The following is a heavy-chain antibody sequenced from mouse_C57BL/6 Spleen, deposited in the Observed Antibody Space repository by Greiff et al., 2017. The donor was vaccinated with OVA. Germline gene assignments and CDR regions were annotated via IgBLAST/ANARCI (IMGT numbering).Heavy chain of an antibody. CDR1: GYSFTDYN. CDR3: ASSELGADYLDY. V-gene: IGHV1-39*01. Sequence: VQLKESGPELVKPGASVKISCKASGYSFTDYNMNWVKQSTGKSLEWIGVINPNYGTTSYNQKFKGKATLTVDQSSSTASMQLTILTSEDSAVYYCASSELGADYLDYWGQGTTLTVSS. J-gene: IGHJ2*01. CDR2: INPNYGTT. D-gene: IGHD4-1*01.